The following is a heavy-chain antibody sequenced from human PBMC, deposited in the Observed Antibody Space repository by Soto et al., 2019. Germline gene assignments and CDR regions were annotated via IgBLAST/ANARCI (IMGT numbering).Heavy chain of an antibody. CDR1: GFTFSSYG. CDR3: AKDVEIYGALDAFDI. Sequence: QVQLVESGGGVVQPGRSLRLSCAASGFTFSSYGMHWVRQAPGKGLEWVAVISYDGSNKYYADSVKGRFTISRDNSKNTLYLQMNSLRAEDTAVYYCAKDVEIYGALDAFDIWGQGTMVTVSS. J-gene: IGHJ3*02. CDR2: ISYDGSNK. V-gene: IGHV3-30*18. D-gene: IGHD4-17*01.